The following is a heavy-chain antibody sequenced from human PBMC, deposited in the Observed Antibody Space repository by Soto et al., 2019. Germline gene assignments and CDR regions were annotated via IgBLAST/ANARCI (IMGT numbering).Heavy chain of an antibody. D-gene: IGHD2-2*01. CDR1: GAPIISHTYY. CDR3: VKQAVGSMSSE. Sequence: ETLSLTCAVSGAPIISHTYYWVWIRQPPGKGLEWIGTINVGGTTYYSPSLKSRLTASLDTSNNQVSLILSSVTVADTAVYFCVKQAVGSMSSEWGPGTLVTVSS. V-gene: IGHV4-39*01. CDR2: INVGGTT. J-gene: IGHJ4*02.